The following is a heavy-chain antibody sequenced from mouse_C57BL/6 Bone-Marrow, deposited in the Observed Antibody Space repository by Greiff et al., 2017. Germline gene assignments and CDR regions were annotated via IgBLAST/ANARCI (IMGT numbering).Heavy chain of an antibody. D-gene: IGHD2-4*01. CDR1: GYTFTDHI. Sequence: VQRVESGAELASPGASVTLSCKASGYTFTDHIMNWVKKRPGQGLEWIGRIYPVSGETNYNQKFMGKATFSVDRSSSTVYMVLNSLTSEDPAVYYCGRSYDYDVPYAMDYWGQGTSVTVSS. CDR2: IYPVSGET. CDR3: GRSYDYDVPYAMDY. J-gene: IGHJ4*01. V-gene: IGHV1-11*01.